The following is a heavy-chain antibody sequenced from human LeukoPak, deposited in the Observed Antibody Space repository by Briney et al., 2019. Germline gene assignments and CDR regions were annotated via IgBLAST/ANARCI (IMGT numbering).Heavy chain of an antibody. D-gene: IGHD5-12*01. V-gene: IGHV3-72*01. CDR3: ARVLGYSGYDLAY. CDR2: TRNKANSYTT. J-gene: IGHJ4*02. CDR1: GFTFSDHY. Sequence: PGGSLRLSCAASGFTFSDHYMDWVRQAPGKGLEWVGRTRNKANSYTTEYAASVKGRFTISRDYSKNSLYLQMNSLKTEDTAVYYCARVLGYSGYDLAYWGQGTLVTVSS.